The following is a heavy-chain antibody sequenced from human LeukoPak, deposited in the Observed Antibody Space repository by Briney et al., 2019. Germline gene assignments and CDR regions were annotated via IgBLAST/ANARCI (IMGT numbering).Heavy chain of an antibody. V-gene: IGHV3-30*18. D-gene: IGHD6-13*01. J-gene: IGHJ4*02. Sequence: PRGSLRLSCVASGFTFSSYGMHWVRQAPGKGLEWVALISYDGSYKYYADSVKGRFTISRDNPKNTLYLQMNSLRGEDTAVYYCAKDLKWQQLRSSLDYWGQGTLVTVSS. CDR2: ISYDGSYK. CDR1: GFTFSSYG. CDR3: AKDLKWQQLRSSLDY.